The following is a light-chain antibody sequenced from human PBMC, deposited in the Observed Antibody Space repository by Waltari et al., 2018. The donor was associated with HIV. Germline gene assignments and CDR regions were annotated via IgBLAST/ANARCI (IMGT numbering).Light chain of an antibody. CDR1: VPNNGRNV. CDR2: RLM. V-gene: IGLV1-47*01. Sequence: HSVLTQPPSAPGPPAARLTISCSRGVPNNGRNVVDWYQQSLGEAPKLIIYRLMQRPAEVSDRFSGSKSGTSASLIISGLRSEDESDYYCAVWDDKVGAWLFGGGTKVTVL. CDR3: AVWDDKVGAWL. J-gene: IGLJ3*02.